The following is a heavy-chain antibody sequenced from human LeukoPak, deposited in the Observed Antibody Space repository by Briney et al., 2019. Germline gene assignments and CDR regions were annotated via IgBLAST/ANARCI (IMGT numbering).Heavy chain of an antibody. V-gene: IGHV1-3*01. J-gene: IGHJ3*02. D-gene: IGHD2-2*01. CDR1: GYTFTSYA. CDR2: INAGNGNT. CDR3: AREYCSSTSCQYAFDI. Sequence: ASVKVSCKASGYTFTSYAMHWVRQAPGQRLEWMGWINAGNGNTKYSQKFQGRVTITRDTSASTAYMELSSLRSEDTAVYYCAREYCSSTSCQYAFDIWGQGTMVTVSS.